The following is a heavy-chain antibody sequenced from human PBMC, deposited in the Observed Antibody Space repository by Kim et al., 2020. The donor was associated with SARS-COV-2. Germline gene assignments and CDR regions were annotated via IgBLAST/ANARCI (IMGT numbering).Heavy chain of an antibody. J-gene: IGHJ4*02. V-gene: IGHV3-43*02. CDR1: GFKFNDFV. CDR3: AKGDIIVVVIDPYIDH. Sequence: GGSLRLSCAASGFKFNDFVMHWVRQVPGKGLEWVSLITGDGSTIYYADSVEGRFTISRDNSKSSLFLQINSLRPEDTALYYCAKGDIIVVVIDPYIDHWGQETLVSFPS. D-gene: IGHD2-21*01. CDR2: ITGDGSTI.